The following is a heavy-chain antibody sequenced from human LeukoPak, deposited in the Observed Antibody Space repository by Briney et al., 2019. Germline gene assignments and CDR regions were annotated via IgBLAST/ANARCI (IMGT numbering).Heavy chain of an antibody. CDR1: GFTFDDYA. V-gene: IGHV3-9*01. CDR2: ISWNSGSI. Sequence: PGGSLRLSCAASGFTFDDYAMHWVRQAPGKGLEWVSGISWNSGSIGYADSVKGRFTISRDNAKNSLYLQMNSLRAEDTALYYCAKAGHSHIVVVVAATCFDYWGQGTLVTVSS. CDR3: AKAGHSHIVVVVAATCFDY. J-gene: IGHJ4*02. D-gene: IGHD2-15*01.